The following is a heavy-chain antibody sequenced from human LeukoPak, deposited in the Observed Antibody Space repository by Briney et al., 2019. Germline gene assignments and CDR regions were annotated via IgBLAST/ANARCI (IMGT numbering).Heavy chain of an antibody. V-gene: IGHV3-21*01. J-gene: IGHJ4*02. CDR1: GFTFSSYS. CDR3: ARGDDGANFDY. Sequence: GGSLRLSCAAPGFTFSSYSMNWVRQAPGKGLEWVSSISSSSSYIYYADSVEGRFTISRDNAKNSLYLQMNSLRAEDTAVYYCARGDDGANFDYWGQGTLVTVSS. D-gene: IGHD4-17*01. CDR2: ISSSSSYI.